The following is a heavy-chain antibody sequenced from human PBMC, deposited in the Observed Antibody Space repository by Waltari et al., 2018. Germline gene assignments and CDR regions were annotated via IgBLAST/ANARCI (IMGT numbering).Heavy chain of an antibody. CDR1: GGSISSSSYY. CDR2: IYYSGST. J-gene: IGHJ3*02. D-gene: IGHD3-10*01. CDR3: ARPGVDRGDAFDI. V-gene: IGHV4-39*01. Sequence: QLQLQESGPGLVKPSETLSLTCTVSGGSISSSSYYWGWIRQPPGKGLEWIGSIYYSGSTYYNPSLKSRVTISVDTSKNQFSLKLSSVTAADTAVYYCARPGVDRGDAFDIWGQGTMVTVSS.